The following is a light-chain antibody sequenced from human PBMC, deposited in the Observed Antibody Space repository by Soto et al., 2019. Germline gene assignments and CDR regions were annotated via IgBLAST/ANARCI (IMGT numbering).Light chain of an antibody. J-gene: IGKJ2*01. V-gene: IGKV1-39*01. CDR1: QNIRNY. CDR3: QQIHSVSSYT. CDR2: AAS. Sequence: DIQMTQSPSSLSASIGDRVTITCRASQNIRNYLNWYPQRPGKAPNLLVYAASNLRSGVPSRFSGSGSGTDFTLTISSLQPEDFASYYCQQIHSVSSYTFGQGTRVDIK.